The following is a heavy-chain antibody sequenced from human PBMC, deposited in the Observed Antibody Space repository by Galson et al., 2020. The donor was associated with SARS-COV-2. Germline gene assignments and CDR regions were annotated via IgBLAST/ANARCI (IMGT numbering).Heavy chain of an antibody. CDR3: ARGFDY. V-gene: IGHV4-59*01. CDR2: IYYSGST. Sequence: SETLSLTCTVSGGSINSYCCSWIRQRPGKGLEWIGFIYYSGSTNYNPSLNSRITISVDMSKNQFSLKLSSVTAADTAVYYCARGFDYWGQGTLVTVSP. J-gene: IGHJ4*02. CDR1: GGSINSYC.